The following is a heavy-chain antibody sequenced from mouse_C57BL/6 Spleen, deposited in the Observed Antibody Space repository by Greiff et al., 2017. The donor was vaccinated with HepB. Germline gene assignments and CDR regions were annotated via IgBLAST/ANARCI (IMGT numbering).Heavy chain of an antibody. Sequence: EVKMMESGPELVKPGASVKIPCKASGYTFTDYNMDWVKQSHGKSLEWIGDINPNNGGTIYNQKFKGKATLTVDKSSSTAYMELRSLTSEDTAVYYCARGGTTVGGNYYFDYWGQGTTLTVSS. V-gene: IGHV1-18*01. J-gene: IGHJ2*01. CDR1: GYTFTDYN. D-gene: IGHD1-1*01. CDR3: ARGGTTVGGNYYFDY. CDR2: INPNNGGT.